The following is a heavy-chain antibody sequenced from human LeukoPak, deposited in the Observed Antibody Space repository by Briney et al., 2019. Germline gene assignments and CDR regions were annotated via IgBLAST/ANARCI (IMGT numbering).Heavy chain of an antibody. CDR1: GLTFSSYS. V-gene: IGHV3-21*01. D-gene: IGHD3-3*01. CDR2: ISSSSSYI. J-gene: IGHJ3*02. CDR3: ARVPGITIFAPGAFDI. Sequence: GGSLRLSCAASGLTFSSYSMNWVRQAPGKGLEWVSSISSSSSYIYYADSVKGRFTISRDNAKNSLYLQMNSLRAEDTAVYYCARVPGITIFAPGAFDIWGQGTMVTVSS.